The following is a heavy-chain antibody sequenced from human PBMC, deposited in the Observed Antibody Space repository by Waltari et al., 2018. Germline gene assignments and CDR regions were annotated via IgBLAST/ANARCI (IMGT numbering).Heavy chain of an antibody. D-gene: IGHD4-4*01. CDR3: ARGQRLQNWFDP. CDR2: INHSGST. J-gene: IGHJ5*02. Sequence: QVQLQQWGAGLLKPSETLSITCAVYGGSFRGYYWTWIRQSPGKGLEWIGEINHSGSTNYNPSLKSRVTISVDTSKNQFSLKLSSVTAADTAVYYCARGQRLQNWFDPWGQGALVTVSS. CDR1: GGSFRGYY. V-gene: IGHV4-34*01.